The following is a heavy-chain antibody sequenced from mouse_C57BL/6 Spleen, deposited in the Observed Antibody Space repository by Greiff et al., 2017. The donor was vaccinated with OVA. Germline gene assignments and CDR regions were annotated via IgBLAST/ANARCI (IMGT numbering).Heavy chain of an antibody. CDR2: IDPSDSYT. CDR1: GYTFTSYW. V-gene: IGHV1-69*01. D-gene: IGHD2-3*01. CDR3: ARSPGYYVGNYAMDY. Sequence: QVQLQQPGAELVMPGASVKLSCKASGYTFTSYWMHWVKQRPGQGLEWIGEIDPSDSYTNYHQKFKGKSTLTVDKPSSPAYMQLSILTSEDSAVYYCARSPGYYVGNYAMDYWGQGTSVTVSS. J-gene: IGHJ4*01.